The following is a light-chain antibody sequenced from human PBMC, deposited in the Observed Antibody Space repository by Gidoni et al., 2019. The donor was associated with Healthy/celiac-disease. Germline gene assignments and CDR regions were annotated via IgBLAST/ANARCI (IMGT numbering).Light chain of an antibody. CDR3: QQRSNWPPWT. J-gene: IGKJ1*01. Sequence: EIVLTQSPATLSLSPGERATLSCRASQSVSSYLAWYQQKPGQAPRLLNYDASNRATGNPGKFRGRGVGTDFTLPISSLEPEDFAVYYCQQRSNWPPWTFGQGTKVEIK. CDR1: QSVSSY. V-gene: IGKV3-11*01. CDR2: DAS.